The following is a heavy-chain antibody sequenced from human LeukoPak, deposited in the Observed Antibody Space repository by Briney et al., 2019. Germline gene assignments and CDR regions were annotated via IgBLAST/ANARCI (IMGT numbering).Heavy chain of an antibody. CDR2: IRSSGST. CDR3: ARHLIREDYSRSSIGFDP. Sequence: PSETPSLTCTVSGGSISGTTYYWGWVRQPPGKGLEWMGSIRSSGSTYYNPSLRSRVTISVDMSKNQFSLRLSSVTAADTAVYYCARHLIREDYSRSSIGFDPWGQGTLVTVSS. J-gene: IGHJ5*02. V-gene: IGHV4-39*01. CDR1: GGSISGTTYY. D-gene: IGHD6-6*01.